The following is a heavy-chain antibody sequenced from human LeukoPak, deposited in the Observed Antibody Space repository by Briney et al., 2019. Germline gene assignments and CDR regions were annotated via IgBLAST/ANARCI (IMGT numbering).Heavy chain of an antibody. D-gene: IGHD4-17*01. J-gene: IGHJ6*02. CDR2: IKRKSDGGRI. CDR3: TTLNYGADYYYGMDV. V-gene: IGHV3-15*01. CDR1: GFXFSNAW. Sequence: GGSLRLSCAASGFXFSNAWISWVRQAPGKGLEWVGRIKRKSDGGRIDYAAPVKGRFTISRDDSKNTLYLQMNSLKTEDTAVYFCTTLNYGADYYYGMDVWGQGTTVTVSS.